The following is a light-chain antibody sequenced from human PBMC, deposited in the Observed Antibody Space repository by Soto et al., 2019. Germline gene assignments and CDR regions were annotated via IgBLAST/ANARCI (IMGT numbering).Light chain of an antibody. J-gene: IGKJ5*01. V-gene: IGKV1-5*03. CDR2: KAS. Sequence: DIQITQSPSTLSASVGDKVTITCRASQSINNLLAWYQQKPGRARTLLLYKASTLESGVPSRFSGSTSGPDFTLTTSSLQPDDFATYYCQRYKSYPLSFGQGPRLEVK. CDR3: QRYKSYPLS. CDR1: QSINNL.